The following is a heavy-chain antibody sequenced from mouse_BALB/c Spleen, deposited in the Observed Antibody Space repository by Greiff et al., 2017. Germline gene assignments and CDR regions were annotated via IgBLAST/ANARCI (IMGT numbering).Heavy chain of an antibody. CDR1: GFAFTSYN. Sequence: EVKVVESGPELVKPGASVKVSCKASGFAFTSYNMYWVKQSHGKSLEWIGYIDPYNGGTSYNQKFKGKATLTVDKSSSTAYMHLNSLTSEDSAVYYCARSDTTVVADYWGQGTTLTVSS. CDR3: ARSDTTVVADY. J-gene: IGHJ2*01. D-gene: IGHD1-1*01. V-gene: IGHV1S135*01. CDR2: IDPYNGGT.